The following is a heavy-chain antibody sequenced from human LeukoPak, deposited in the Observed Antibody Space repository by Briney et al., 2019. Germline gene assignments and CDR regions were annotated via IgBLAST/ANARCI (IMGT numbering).Heavy chain of an antibody. CDR1: GGTFSSYV. V-gene: IGHV1-69*13. J-gene: IGHJ5*02. CDR2: TIPHFGTA. D-gene: IGHD6-6*01. Sequence: SVKVSCKASGGTFSSYVISWVRQAPGQGLGWMGGTIPHFGTANYAQKFQGRVTITADEPTSTAYMELSNLTSADTAVYYCALNIAARPGYFDPWGRGTLVTVSS. CDR3: ALNIAARPGYFDP.